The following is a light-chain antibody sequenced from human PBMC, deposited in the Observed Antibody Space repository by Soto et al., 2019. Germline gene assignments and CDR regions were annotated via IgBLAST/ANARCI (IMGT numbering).Light chain of an antibody. CDR1: QSVSTY. CDR3: QQTYMVPYT. J-gene: IGKJ2*01. Sequence: DIQMTQFPSSLSASAGDRVILTCRASQSVSTYLSWYVQEPGSAPKLLIYGVSKLESGIAPRFTGSGLATEFTLTINSLQPEDFAVYFCQQTYMVPYTFGQGTKVEI. CDR2: GVS. V-gene: IGKV1-39*01.